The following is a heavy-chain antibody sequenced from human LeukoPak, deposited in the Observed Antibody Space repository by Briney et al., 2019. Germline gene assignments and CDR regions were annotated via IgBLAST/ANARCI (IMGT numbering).Heavy chain of an antibody. CDR3: ARNNWFDP. Sequence: PSETLSLTCTVSGGFISSSSYYWGWIRQPPGKGLEWIGSIYYSGSTYYNPSLKSRVTISVDTSKNQFSLKLSSVTAADTAVYYCARNNWFDPWGQGTLVTVSS. J-gene: IGHJ5*02. V-gene: IGHV4-39*01. CDR2: IYYSGST. CDR1: GGFISSSSYY.